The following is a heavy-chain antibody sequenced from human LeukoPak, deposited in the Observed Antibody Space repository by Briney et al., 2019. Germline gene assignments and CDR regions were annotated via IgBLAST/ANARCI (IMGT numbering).Heavy chain of an antibody. V-gene: IGHV1-8*03. CDR1: GYTFTSYD. CDR2: MNPNSGDT. J-gene: IGHJ5*02. CDR3: ARGLYDFWSGYYTRAGFDP. Sequence: ASVKVSCKASGYTFTSYDINWVRQATGQGLEWVGWMNPNSGDTGYAQKFQGRVTITRNTSISTAYMELSSLRSEDTAVYYCARGLYDFWSGYYTRAGFDPWGQGTLVTVSS. D-gene: IGHD3-3*01.